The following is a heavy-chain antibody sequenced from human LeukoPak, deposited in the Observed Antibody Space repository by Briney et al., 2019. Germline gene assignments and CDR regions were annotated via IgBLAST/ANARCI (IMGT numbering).Heavy chain of an antibody. Sequence: GASVKVSCKVSGYTLTELSMHWVRQAPGKGLEWMGGFDPEDGETIYAQKFQGRVTMTEDTSTDTAYMELSSLRSEDTAVYYCATGPPRRGSSDFDYWGQGTLVTVSS. CDR3: ATGPPRRGSSDFDY. D-gene: IGHD1-26*01. J-gene: IGHJ4*02. V-gene: IGHV1-24*01. CDR1: GYTLTELS. CDR2: FDPEDGET.